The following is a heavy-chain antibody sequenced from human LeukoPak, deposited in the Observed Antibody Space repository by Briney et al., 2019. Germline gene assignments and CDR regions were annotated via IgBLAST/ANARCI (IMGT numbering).Heavy chain of an antibody. Sequence: GASVKVSCKASGYTFTGYYMHWVRQAPGQGLEWMGSIHCNNGGSKSAQKFQGRVTMTRDTSIKTANMELRRLTSDDTAVYFCARGHYFLDVWGRGTTVTVSS. CDR2: IHCNNGGS. J-gene: IGHJ6*03. CDR1: GYTFTGYY. V-gene: IGHV1-2*02. CDR3: ARGHYFLDV.